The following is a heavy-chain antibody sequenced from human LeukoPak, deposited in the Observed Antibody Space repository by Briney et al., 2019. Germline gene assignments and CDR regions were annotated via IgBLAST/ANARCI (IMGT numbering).Heavy chain of an antibody. D-gene: IGHD2-8*01. CDR3: ASRYCTNGVCPFEY. V-gene: IGHV3-21*06. Sequence: KTGGSLRLSCAASGITFSSYSMNWVRQAPGKGLEWALSISSSSSAIYYADSVRGRFTISRDNAKNSLFLQMNSLRAEDTAVYYCASRYCTNGVCPFEYWGQGTLVTVSS. CDR1: GITFSSYS. CDR2: ISSSSSAI. J-gene: IGHJ4*02.